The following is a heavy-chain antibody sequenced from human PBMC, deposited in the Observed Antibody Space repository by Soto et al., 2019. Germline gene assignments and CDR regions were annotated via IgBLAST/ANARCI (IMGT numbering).Heavy chain of an antibody. D-gene: IGHD3-10*01. CDR3: ARGRGRGTMVRGVINY. J-gene: IGHJ4*02. Sequence: ASVKVSCKASGYTFTSYDINWVRQATGQGLEWMGWMNPNSGNTGYAQKFQGRVTMTRNTSISTAYMELSSLRSEDTAVYYCARGRGRGTMVRGVINYWGQGTLVTVSS. V-gene: IGHV1-8*01. CDR1: GYTFTSYD. CDR2: MNPNSGNT.